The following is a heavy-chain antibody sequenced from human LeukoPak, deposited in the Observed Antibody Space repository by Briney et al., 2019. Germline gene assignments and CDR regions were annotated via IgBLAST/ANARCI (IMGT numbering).Heavy chain of an antibody. CDR3: ARDPGYSSSDV. Sequence: SETLSVNCTVSGGSISSYYWSWIRQPPGKGLEWIGYIYYSGSTNYNPSLKSRVTISVDTSKNQFSLKLSSVTAADTAVYYCARDPGYSSSDVWGQGTTVTVSS. J-gene: IGHJ6*02. CDR2: IYYSGST. CDR1: GGSISSYY. D-gene: IGHD6-19*01. V-gene: IGHV4-59*01.